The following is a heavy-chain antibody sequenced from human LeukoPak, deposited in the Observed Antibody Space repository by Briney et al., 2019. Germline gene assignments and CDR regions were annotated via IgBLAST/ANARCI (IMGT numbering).Heavy chain of an antibody. Sequence: GGSLRLSCAASGFTFSSYSMNWVRQAPGKGLEWVSSISSSSSYIYYADSVKGRFTISRDNAKNPLYLQMNSLRAEDTAVYYCARDLNYYDSGGYYGWGQGTLVTVSS. CDR1: GFTFSSYS. J-gene: IGHJ4*02. D-gene: IGHD3-22*01. V-gene: IGHV3-21*01. CDR3: ARDLNYYDSGGYYG. CDR2: ISSSSSYI.